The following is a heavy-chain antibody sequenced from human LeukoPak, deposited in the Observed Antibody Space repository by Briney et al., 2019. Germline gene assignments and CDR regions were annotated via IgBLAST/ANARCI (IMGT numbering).Heavy chain of an antibody. Sequence: GASVKVSCKASGYTFTGYYMHWVRQAPGQGLEWMGWINPNSGGTNYAQKFQGRVTMTRDTSISTAYMELSRLRSDDTAVYYCAIDYCSGGSCYFDPWGQGTLVTVSS. D-gene: IGHD2-15*01. CDR3: AIDYCSGGSCYFDP. V-gene: IGHV1-2*02. CDR1: GYTFTGYY. J-gene: IGHJ4*02. CDR2: INPNSGGT.